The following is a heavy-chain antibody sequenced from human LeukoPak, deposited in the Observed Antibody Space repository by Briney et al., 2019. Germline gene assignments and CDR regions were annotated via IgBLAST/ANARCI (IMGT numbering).Heavy chain of an antibody. V-gene: IGHV3-7*01. CDR1: GFTFSSYW. J-gene: IGHJ4*02. CDR2: IKQDGSEK. CDR3: AKGGYSGYDAMGY. D-gene: IGHD5-12*01. Sequence: GGSLRLSCAASGFTFSSYWMSWVRQAPGKGLEWVANIKQDGSEKYYVDSVKGRITISRDNAKNSLYLQMNSLRAEDTAVYYCAKGGYSGYDAMGYWGQGTLVTVSS.